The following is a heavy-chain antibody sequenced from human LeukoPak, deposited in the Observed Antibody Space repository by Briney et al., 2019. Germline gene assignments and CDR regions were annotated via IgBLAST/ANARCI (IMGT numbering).Heavy chain of an antibody. CDR3: ATDSRCFDTNRYFDP. CDR1: GYTFTSYY. CDR2: FDAEQGEI. J-gene: IGHJ5*02. V-gene: IGHV1-24*01. Sequence: ASVKVSCKASGYTFTSYYMHWVRQAPGQGLEWMGGFDAEQGEIIYAQEFQGRVTMTEDTSTNTAYMELSSLTSADTAVYYCATDSRCFDTNRYFDPWGQGTLITVSS. D-gene: IGHD2-8*01.